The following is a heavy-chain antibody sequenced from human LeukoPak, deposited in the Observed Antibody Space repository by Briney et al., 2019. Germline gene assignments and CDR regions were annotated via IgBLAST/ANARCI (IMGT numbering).Heavy chain of an antibody. CDR3: ARMRGRYCSSNGCYVEY. V-gene: IGHV3-30*02. J-gene: IGHJ4*02. D-gene: IGHD2-2*01. Sequence: GGSLRLSCAASGFTFSSYGMHWVRQAPGKGLEWVAFIRYDGNNKYYADSVKGRFTISRDNSKNTLYLQMNSLRVEDTAVYYCARMRGRYCSSNGCYVEYWGQGALVTVSS. CDR2: IRYDGNNK. CDR1: GFTFSSYG.